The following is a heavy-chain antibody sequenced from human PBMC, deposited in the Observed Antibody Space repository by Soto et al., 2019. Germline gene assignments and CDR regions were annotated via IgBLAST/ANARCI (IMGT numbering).Heavy chain of an antibody. J-gene: IGHJ4*02. Sequence: PGGSLRLSCAASGFTFSSYGMHWVRQAPGKGLEWVAVIWYDGSNKYYADSVKGRFTISRDNSKNTLYLQMNSLRAEDTAVYYCARDRYYYDSSGHYLGAYYFDYWGQGTRVTVSS. CDR2: IWYDGSNK. D-gene: IGHD3-22*01. CDR1: GFTFSSYG. V-gene: IGHV3-33*01. CDR3: ARDRYYYDSSGHYLGAYYFDY.